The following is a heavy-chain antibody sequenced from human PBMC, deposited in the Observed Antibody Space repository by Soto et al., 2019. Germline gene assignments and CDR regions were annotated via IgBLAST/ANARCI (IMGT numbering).Heavy chain of an antibody. D-gene: IGHD3-9*01. CDR1: GYTFTSYV. V-gene: IGHV1-18*04. Sequence: ASVKVSCKASGYTFTSYVISWVLQAPGQGLDWMGLISAYNGNTNYAQKLQGRVTMTTDTSTSTAYMELRSLRSDDTAVYYCARDGVVGPSGYDILTGYPNSVDYWGQGTLVTVSS. J-gene: IGHJ4*02. CDR3: ARDGVVGPSGYDILTGYPNSVDY. CDR2: ISAYNGNT.